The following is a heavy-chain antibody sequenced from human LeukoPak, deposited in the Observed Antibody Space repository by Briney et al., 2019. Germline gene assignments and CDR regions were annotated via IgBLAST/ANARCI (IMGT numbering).Heavy chain of an antibody. CDR3: AIVDTTVGFDY. J-gene: IGHJ4*02. V-gene: IGHV1-18*04. CDR2: IIAYNGNT. D-gene: IGHD5-18*01. CDR1: GYTFTTYG. Sequence: ASLKVSCKTSGYTFTTYGITWVRRAPGQGLEWMGWIIAYNGNTAYAKKFQGRVTVTTDTSTRTTSMDLRSLRSDDTAVYYCAIVDTTVGFDYWGQGTLVTVSS.